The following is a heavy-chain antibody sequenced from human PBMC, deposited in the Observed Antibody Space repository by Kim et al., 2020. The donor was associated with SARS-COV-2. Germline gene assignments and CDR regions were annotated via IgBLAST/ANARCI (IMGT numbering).Heavy chain of an antibody. CDR2: DT. CDR3: VLYGMYGMDV. J-gene: IGHJ6*02. D-gene: IGHD1-1*01. V-gene: IGHV5-51*01. Sequence: DTGYSPSFQGQVTISADKSISTAYLQWSSLKASDTAMYYCVLYGMYGMDVWGQGTTVTVSS.